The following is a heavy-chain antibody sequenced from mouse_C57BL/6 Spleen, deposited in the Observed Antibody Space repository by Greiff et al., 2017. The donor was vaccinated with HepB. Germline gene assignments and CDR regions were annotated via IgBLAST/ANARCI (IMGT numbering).Heavy chain of an antibody. D-gene: IGHD1-1*01. CDR1: GYTFTDHT. Sequence: VQLQQSDAELVKPGASVKISCKVSGYTFTDHTIHWMKQRPEQGLEWIGYIYPRDGSTKYNEKFKGKATLTADKSSSTAYMQLNSLTSEDSAVYFWARGDYYGSSYGPYFDYWGQGTTLTVSS. CDR3: ARGDYYGSSYGPYFDY. J-gene: IGHJ2*01. V-gene: IGHV1-78*01. CDR2: IYPRDGST.